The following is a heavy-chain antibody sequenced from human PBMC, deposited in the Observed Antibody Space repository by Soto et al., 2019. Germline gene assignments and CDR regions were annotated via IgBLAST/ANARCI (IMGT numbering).Heavy chain of an antibody. Sequence: HPGGSLRLSCAASGFTFSSYSMNWVRQATGKGLEWVSAIGIGGDTYYPGSVKGRFTISRENVKNSLYLQMNSLRAEDTAVYYCARAPAAGPVDYWGQGTLVTVSS. D-gene: IGHD6-13*01. CDR1: GFTFSSYS. CDR3: ARAPAAGPVDY. V-gene: IGHV3-13*01. CDR2: IGIGGDT. J-gene: IGHJ4*02.